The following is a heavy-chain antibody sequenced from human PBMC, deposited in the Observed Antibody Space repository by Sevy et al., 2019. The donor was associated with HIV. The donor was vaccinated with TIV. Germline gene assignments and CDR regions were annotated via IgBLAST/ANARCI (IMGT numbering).Heavy chain of an antibody. CDR2: ISGRGGST. Sequence: GGSLRLSCADSGLTLSSYAMNWVRQAPGKGLEWVSAISGRGGSTYYAHSVEGRFTISRDNSKNTLYLQMNSLRAEDTAVYYCAKVGLYYYDSSGYYSWGQGTLVTVSS. CDR3: AKVGLYYYDSSGYYS. V-gene: IGHV3-23*01. D-gene: IGHD3-22*01. J-gene: IGHJ4*02. CDR1: GLTLSSYA.